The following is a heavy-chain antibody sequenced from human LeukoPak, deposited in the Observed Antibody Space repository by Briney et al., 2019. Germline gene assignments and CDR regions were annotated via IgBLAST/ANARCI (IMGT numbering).Heavy chain of an antibody. CDR3: ARHSFSSTFDY. CDR1: GGSISSSSYS. Sequence: SETLSLTCTVSGGSISSSSYSWGWIRQPPGKGLEWIGSIYYSGSTYYNPSLKSRVTISVDTSKNQFSLKLSSVTAADTAVYYCARHSFSSTFDYWGQGTLVTVSS. V-gene: IGHV4-39*01. D-gene: IGHD6-13*01. CDR2: IYYSGST. J-gene: IGHJ4*02.